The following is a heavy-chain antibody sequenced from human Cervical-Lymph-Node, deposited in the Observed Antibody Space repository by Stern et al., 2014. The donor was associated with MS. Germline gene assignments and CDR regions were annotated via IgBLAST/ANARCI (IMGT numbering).Heavy chain of an antibody. CDR2: IYTSGST. J-gene: IGHJ6*02. CDR1: GASITGGGSF. V-gene: IGHV4-61*02. D-gene: IGHD6-19*01. CDR3: ARDSAAGSSIRDYYFGLDV. Sequence: QLQLQESGPGLVKPSQTLSLTCTVSGASITGGGSFWSWIRQPAGKRLEWIGRIYTSGSTDYTPSLKSRVTISVDALKNQFSLNLPSVTAADTAVYYCARDSAAGSSIRDYYFGLDVWGQGTTVTVSS.